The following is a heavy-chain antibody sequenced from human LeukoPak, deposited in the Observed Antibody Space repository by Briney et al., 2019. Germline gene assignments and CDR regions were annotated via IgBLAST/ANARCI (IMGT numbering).Heavy chain of an antibody. CDR1: GGSISSYY. Sequence: PSETLSLTCTVSGGSISSYYWSWIRQPAGKGLEWIGRIYTSGSTNYNPSLKSRVTISVDTSKNQFSLKLSSVTAADTAVYYCARDKWDIVVVPATTDYYYYYMDVWGKGTTVTVSS. V-gene: IGHV4-4*07. D-gene: IGHD2-2*01. CDR2: IYTSGST. CDR3: ARDKWDIVVVPATTDYYYYYMDV. J-gene: IGHJ6*03.